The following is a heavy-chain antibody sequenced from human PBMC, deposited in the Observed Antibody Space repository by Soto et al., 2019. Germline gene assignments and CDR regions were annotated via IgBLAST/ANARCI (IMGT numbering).Heavy chain of an antibody. V-gene: IGHV3-23*01. CDR2: INDDGDST. CDR3: AKVVVMRAVNDALDI. Sequence: PXGSLRLSCAASGFSFNDYAMTWVRQAPGKGLEWVSAINDDGDSTYYADSVKGRFTISRDNSKNTVFLEMNSLRAEDTAAYHCAKVVVMRAVNDALDIWGQGTMVTVSS. J-gene: IGHJ3*02. D-gene: IGHD3-22*01. CDR1: GFSFNDYA.